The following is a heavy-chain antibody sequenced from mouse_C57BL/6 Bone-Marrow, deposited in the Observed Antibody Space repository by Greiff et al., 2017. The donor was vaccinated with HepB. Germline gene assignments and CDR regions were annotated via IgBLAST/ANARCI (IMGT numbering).Heavy chain of an antibody. CDR2: INPSTGGT. D-gene: IGHD2-3*01. J-gene: IGHJ2*01. CDR1: GYSFTGYY. CDR3: ARWLLTPFDF. Sequence: EVQLQQSGPELVKPGASVKRSCKASGYSFTGYYMNWVKQSPEKSLEWIGEINPSTGGTTYNQKFKAKATLTVDKSSSTAYMQLKSLTSEDSTVYYCARWLLTPFDFWGQGTTLTVSS. V-gene: IGHV1-42*01.